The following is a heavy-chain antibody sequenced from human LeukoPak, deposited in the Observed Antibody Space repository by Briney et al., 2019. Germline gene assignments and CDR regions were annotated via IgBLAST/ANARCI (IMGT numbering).Heavy chain of an antibody. J-gene: IGHJ4*02. V-gene: IGHV3-21*01. CDR2: ISSSSSYI. D-gene: IGHD6-13*01. Sequence: GGSLRPSCAASGFTFSSYSMNWVRQAPGKGLEWVSSISSSSSYIYYADSVKGRFTISRDNAKNSLYLQMNSLRAEDTAVYYCARARIAAAGPIDYWGQGTLVTVSS. CDR3: ARARIAAAGPIDY. CDR1: GFTFSSYS.